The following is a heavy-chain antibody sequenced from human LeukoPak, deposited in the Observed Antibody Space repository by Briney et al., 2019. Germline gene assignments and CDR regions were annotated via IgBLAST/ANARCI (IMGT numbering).Heavy chain of an antibody. CDR3: ARDQGWDTPYFDY. V-gene: IGHV4-61*02. D-gene: IGHD5-18*01. Sequence: SQTLSLTCTVSGGSISSGHYFWGWIRQPAGKGLEWIGRIYTSGITNYNPSLRSRVTISLVTSKNQFSLKLSSVTAADTAVYYCARDQGWDTPYFDYWGQGTLVTVSS. J-gene: IGHJ4*02. CDR2: IYTSGIT. CDR1: GGSISSGHYF.